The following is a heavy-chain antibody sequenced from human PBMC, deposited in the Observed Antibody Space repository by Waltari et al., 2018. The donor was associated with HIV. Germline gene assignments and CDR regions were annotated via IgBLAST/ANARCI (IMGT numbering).Heavy chain of an antibody. Sequence: QVQLRESGPGLVKPSETLSLTCTVSGASISSGNFYWSWIRQQPEKCLEWLWYISYQGVTYNNPSLKHPIAIAADTSTTQFSLRLNSVTAADTAVYYCARVRLNPRGYFDNWGQGTQVTVSS. D-gene: IGHD3-16*01. CDR1: GASISSGNFY. J-gene: IGHJ4*02. CDR2: ISYQGVT. V-gene: IGHV4-31*01. CDR3: ARVRLNPRGYFDN.